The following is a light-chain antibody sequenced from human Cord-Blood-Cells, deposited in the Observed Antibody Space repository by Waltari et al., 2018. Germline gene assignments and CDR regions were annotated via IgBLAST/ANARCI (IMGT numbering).Light chain of an antibody. Sequence: DIVMTQSPDSLAVSLGERATINCKSSQSGLYSSNNKNYLAWYQQKPGQPPKLLIYLASTRESGVHDLFSGSGYGTDFTLTISSLQAEDVAVYYCQQYYSTPYTVGQGTKLEIK. CDR3: QQYYSTPYT. CDR2: LAS. J-gene: IGKJ2*01. V-gene: IGKV4-1*01. CDR1: QSGLYSSNNKNY.